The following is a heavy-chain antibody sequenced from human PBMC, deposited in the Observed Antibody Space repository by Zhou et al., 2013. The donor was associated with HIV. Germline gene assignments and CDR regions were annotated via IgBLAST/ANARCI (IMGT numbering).Heavy chain of an antibody. CDR2: INPNSGGT. V-gene: IGHV1-2*02. Sequence: QVQLVQSGAEVKKPGASVKVSCKASGYTFTGYYMHWVRQAPGQGLEWMGWINPNSGGTKYAQKFQGRVTMTRDTSISTAYMELSRLRSDDTAVYYCARTPLDYNSGWYGWIDSWGPGNPGHRLL. J-gene: IGHJ5*01. CDR1: GYTFTGYY. CDR3: ARTPLDYNSGWYGWIDS. D-gene: IGHD6-19*01.